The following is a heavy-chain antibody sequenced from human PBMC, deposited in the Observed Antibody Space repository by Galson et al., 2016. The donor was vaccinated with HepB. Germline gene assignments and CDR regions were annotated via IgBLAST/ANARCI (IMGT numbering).Heavy chain of an antibody. J-gene: IGHJ5*02. V-gene: IGHV3-48*03. CDR2: IGSTDRTI. CDR1: GFNLGTSG. D-gene: IGHD6-19*01. CDR3: ERETAVGGPNWLDP. Sequence: SLRLSCAGSGFNLGTSGMNWVRQAAGKGLEWISYIGSTDRTIYYADSVRGRFTVSRYKDKNSLHLQINSLTAADTGAYFCERETAVGGPNWLDPWGQGTLVMVSS.